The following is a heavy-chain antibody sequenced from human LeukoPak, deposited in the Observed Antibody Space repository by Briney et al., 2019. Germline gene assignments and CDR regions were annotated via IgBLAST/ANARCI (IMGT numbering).Heavy chain of an antibody. J-gene: IGHJ4*02. CDR1: GFTFSSYA. Sequence: PGGSLRLSCAASGFTFSSYAMSWVRQAPGKGLEWVSAISGSGGSTYYADSVKGRFTISRDNSKNTLYLQMNSLRAEDTAVYYCAKDLGPWGNSYGNDFDYWGQGTLVTVSS. CDR2: ISGSGGST. D-gene: IGHD5-18*01. V-gene: IGHV3-23*01. CDR3: AKDLGPWGNSYGNDFDY.